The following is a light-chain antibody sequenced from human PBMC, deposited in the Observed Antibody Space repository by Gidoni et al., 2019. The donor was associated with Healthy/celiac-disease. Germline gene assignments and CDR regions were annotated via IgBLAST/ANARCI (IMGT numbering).Light chain of an antibody. CDR2: GAS. V-gene: IGKV3-20*01. Sequence: EIVLTQSPGTLSLSPGERATLSCRASQSVSSSYLAWYQQKPGQAPRLLIYGASSRATGIPDRCSGSGSGTDFTLTISRLEPEDFAAYYCQQYGSSLQGTFGQGTKVEIK. CDR3: QQYGSSLQGT. CDR1: QSVSSSY. J-gene: IGKJ1*01.